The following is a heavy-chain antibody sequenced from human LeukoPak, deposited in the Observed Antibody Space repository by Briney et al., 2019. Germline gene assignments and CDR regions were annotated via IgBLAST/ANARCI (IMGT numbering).Heavy chain of an antibody. CDR2: ISYDGSNK. Sequence: GGSLRLSCAASGFTFSSYGMHWVRQAPGKGLEWVAVISYDGSNKYYADSVKGRFTISRDNSKNTLYLQMNSLRAEDTAVYYCAKDQLGPYYYGMDVWGQGTTVTVSS. V-gene: IGHV3-30*18. CDR3: AKDQLGPYYYGMDV. J-gene: IGHJ6*02. D-gene: IGHD1-1*01. CDR1: GFTFSSYG.